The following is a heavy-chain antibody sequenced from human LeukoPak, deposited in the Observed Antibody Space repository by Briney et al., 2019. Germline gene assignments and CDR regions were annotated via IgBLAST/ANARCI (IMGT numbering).Heavy chain of an antibody. CDR1: GFTFSSYW. J-gene: IGHJ5*01. Sequence: GGSLRLSCAASGFTFSSYWMSWVRQAPGKGLEWVSAISGSGGSTYYADSVKGRFTISRDDSKNTLYLQMNSLRAEDTAVYYCAKYVLRFLEWFDYWGQGTLVTVSS. CDR3: AKYVLRFLEWFDY. CDR2: ISGSGGST. D-gene: IGHD3-3*01. V-gene: IGHV3-23*01.